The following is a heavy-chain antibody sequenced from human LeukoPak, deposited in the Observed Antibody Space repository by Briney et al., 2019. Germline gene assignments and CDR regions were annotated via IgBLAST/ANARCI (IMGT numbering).Heavy chain of an antibody. Sequence: GGSLRLSCATSGFTFSSYAMSWVRQAPGKGLEWVSAISGSGGSTYYADSVKGRFTISRDNSKNTLYLQMNSLRAEDTAVYYCARASPYSSSWYPNYYYYYGMDVWGQGTTVTVSS. CDR1: GFTFSSYA. CDR3: ARASPYSSSWYPNYYYYYGMDV. J-gene: IGHJ6*02. CDR2: ISGSGGST. D-gene: IGHD6-13*01. V-gene: IGHV3-23*01.